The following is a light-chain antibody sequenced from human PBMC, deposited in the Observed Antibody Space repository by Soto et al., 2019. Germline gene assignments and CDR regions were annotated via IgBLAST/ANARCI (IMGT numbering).Light chain of an antibody. Sequence: EVVLTQSPGTLSLSPGESATLSCRASQSVSNNYFAWYQQKPGQAPRLLIFGSSDRATGIPDRLSGSGSGTDFTRTISRLEPDDFAVYYCHQYGSSPPYTFGQGTKLEIK. V-gene: IGKV3-20*01. CDR2: GSS. CDR1: QSVSNNY. CDR3: HQYGSSPPYT. J-gene: IGKJ2*01.